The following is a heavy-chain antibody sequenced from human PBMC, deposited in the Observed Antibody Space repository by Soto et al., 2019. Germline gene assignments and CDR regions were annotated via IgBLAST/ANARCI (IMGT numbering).Heavy chain of an antibody. J-gene: IGHJ4*02. CDR2: IKGGADGGTT. V-gene: IGHV3-15*01. CDR1: GFTFSNAW. D-gene: IGHD5-12*01. CDR3: VRDSPIGSTFSGYDGIDY. Sequence: PGGSLRLSCAASGFTFSNAWMSWVRQAPGKGLEWVGRIKGGADGGTTDYAAPVKGRITISRDHSKDTAYMELNSLRSEDTAVYYCVRDSPIGSTFSGYDGIDYWGQGTLVTVSS.